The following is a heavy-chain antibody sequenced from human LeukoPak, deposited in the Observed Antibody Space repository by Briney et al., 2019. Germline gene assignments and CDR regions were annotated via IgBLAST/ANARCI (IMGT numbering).Heavy chain of an antibody. J-gene: IGHJ4*02. Sequence: SETLSLTCTVSGGSISTDNYYWSWIRQPAGKGLEWIGHIYTSGSTIYNPSLKSRVTISVDTSKNQLSLKLSSVTAADTAVYYCARDGPSSGWDFDYWGQGTLVTVSS. V-gene: IGHV4-61*09. CDR2: IYTSGST. CDR1: GGSISTDNYY. CDR3: ARDGPSSGWDFDY. D-gene: IGHD6-19*01.